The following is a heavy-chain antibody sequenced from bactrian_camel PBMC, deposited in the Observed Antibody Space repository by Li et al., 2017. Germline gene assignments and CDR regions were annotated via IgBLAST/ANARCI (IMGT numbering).Heavy chain of an antibody. Sequence: QLVESGGGSVEAGGSLRLSCSTSGFIYSSHTVAWFRQPPGNEREGVASIDTADGSTFYGDSVKGRFTISRDNAKNTLYLQMNSLKAEDTAVYYCAASLSFAYWGQGTQVTVS. CDR2: IDTADGST. CDR3: AASLSFAY. CDR1: GFIYSSHT. V-gene: IGHV3S1*01. J-gene: IGHJ4*01.